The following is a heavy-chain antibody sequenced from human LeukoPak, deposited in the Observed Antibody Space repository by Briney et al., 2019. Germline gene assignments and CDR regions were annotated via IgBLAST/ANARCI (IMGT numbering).Heavy chain of an antibody. J-gene: IGHJ5*02. CDR3: ARDVVVVPAAVWYNWFDP. CDR2: IYTSGST. V-gene: IGHV4-4*07. CDR1: VGSISSYY. D-gene: IGHD2-2*01. Sequence: SETLSLTCTVSVGSISSYYWSWIRQPAGKGLEWIGRIYTSGSTNYNPTLKSRVTMSVDTPKNQFSLKLSSVTAADTAVYYCARDVVVVPAAVWYNWFDPWGQRNLGTVSS.